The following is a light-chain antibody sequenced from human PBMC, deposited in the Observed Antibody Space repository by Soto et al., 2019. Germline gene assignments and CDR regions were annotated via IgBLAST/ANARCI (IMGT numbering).Light chain of an antibody. J-gene: IGKJ4*01. CDR2: SAS. CDR3: QQGFTTPLT. Sequence: DIQMTQSPSSLSASVGDRVTITCRASQSVSRYLYWYQQKPGRAPKLLISSASSLQSGVPSRFSGSGSGTDFTLTISSLQPEDFATYYCQQGFTTPLTFGGGTKVEIK. V-gene: IGKV1-39*01. CDR1: QSVSRY.